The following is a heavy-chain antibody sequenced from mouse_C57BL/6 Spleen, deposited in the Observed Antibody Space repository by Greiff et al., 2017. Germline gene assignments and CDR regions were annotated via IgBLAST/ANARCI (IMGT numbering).Heavy chain of an antibody. J-gene: IGHJ4*01. CDR2: IDPNSGGT. Sequence: VKLQQPGAELVKPGASVKLSCKASGYTFTSYWMHWVKQRPGRGLEWIGRIDPNSGGTKYNEKFKSKDTLTVDKPSSTAYMQLSSLTSEDSAVYYCARLGNYYDYDDYYAMDDWGQGTSVTVSS. D-gene: IGHD2-4*01. CDR1: GYTFTSYW. V-gene: IGHV1-72*01. CDR3: ARLGNYYDYDDYYAMDD.